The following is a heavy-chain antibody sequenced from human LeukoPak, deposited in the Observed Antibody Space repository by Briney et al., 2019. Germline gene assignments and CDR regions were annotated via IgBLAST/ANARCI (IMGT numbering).Heavy chain of an antibody. V-gene: IGHV3-30-3*01. CDR3: ARDGTVTYYFDY. CDR2: ISYDGSNK. J-gene: IGHJ4*02. D-gene: IGHD4-11*01. CDR1: GFTFSSHA. Sequence: GGSLRLSCTASGFTFSSHAMHWVRQAPGKGLEWVTLISYDGSNKYYADSVKGRFTISRDNSKNTVYLQMNSLRAEDTAVYYCARDGTVTYYFDYWGQGTLVTVSS.